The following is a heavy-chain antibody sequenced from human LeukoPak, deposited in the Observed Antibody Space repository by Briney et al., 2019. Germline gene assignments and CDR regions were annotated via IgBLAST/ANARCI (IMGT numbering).Heavy chain of an antibody. CDR2: IIPILGIA. CDR1: GGTFSSYA. Sequence: ASVKVSCKASGGTFSSYAISWVRQAPGQGLEWMGRIIPILGIANYAQKFQGRVTITADKSTSTAYMELSSLRSEDTAVYYCAKEGDHDSSVPGAFDIWGQGTMVTVSS. V-gene: IGHV1-69*04. D-gene: IGHD3-22*01. J-gene: IGHJ3*02. CDR3: AKEGDHDSSVPGAFDI.